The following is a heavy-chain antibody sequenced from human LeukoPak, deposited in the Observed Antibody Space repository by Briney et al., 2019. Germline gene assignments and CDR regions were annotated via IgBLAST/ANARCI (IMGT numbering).Heavy chain of an antibody. Sequence: PGGSLRLSCAASGFTFSSYAMHWVRQDPGKRLEWVAVISYDGGNKYYADSVKGRFTISRDNSKNTLYLQMNSLRAEDTAVYYCAREGVITPTDYWGQGTLVTVSS. CDR1: GFTFSSYA. CDR3: AREGVITPTDY. J-gene: IGHJ4*02. CDR2: ISYDGGNK. D-gene: IGHD3-22*01. V-gene: IGHV3-30-3*01.